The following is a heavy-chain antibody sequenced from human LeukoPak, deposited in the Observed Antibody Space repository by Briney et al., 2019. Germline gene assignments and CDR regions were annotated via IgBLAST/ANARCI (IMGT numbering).Heavy chain of an antibody. CDR1: GFTFSSYA. D-gene: IGHD3-16*01. V-gene: IGHV3-30-3*01. CDR2: ISYDGSNK. Sequence: GRSLRLSCAASGFTFSSYAMHWVRQAPGKGLEWVAVISYDGSNKYYADSVKGRFTISRDNSKNTLYLQMNSLRAEDTAVYYCARDMTAAIDYWGQGTLVTVSS. CDR3: ARDMTAAIDY. J-gene: IGHJ4*02.